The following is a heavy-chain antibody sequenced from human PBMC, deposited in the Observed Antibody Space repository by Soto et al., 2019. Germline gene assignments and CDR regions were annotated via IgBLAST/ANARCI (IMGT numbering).Heavy chain of an antibody. D-gene: IGHD3-22*01. CDR3: ARGEGGYYFGSSGYYYYHY. Sequence: GSLRLSCAASGXTVSAYAMHWVRQAPGKGLEGVAVISYDGSNQYYADSVKCRFTISRDNSKNTLSLQMNSLSAEDAAVYYFARGEGGYYFGSSGYYYYHYWGQGTQAPVSS. CDR2: ISYDGSNQ. V-gene: IGHV3-30-3*01. J-gene: IGHJ4*02. CDR1: GXTVSAYA.